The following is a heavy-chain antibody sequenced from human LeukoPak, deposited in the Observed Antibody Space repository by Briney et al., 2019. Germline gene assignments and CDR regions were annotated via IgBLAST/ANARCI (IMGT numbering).Heavy chain of an antibody. Sequence: GGSLRLSCAASGFTFSSYSMNWVRQAPGKGLEWVSSISSSSSYIYYADSVKGRFTISRDNTKNSLYLQMNSLRAEDTAVYYCASELVAGTDYWGQGTLVTVSS. CDR1: GFTFSSYS. D-gene: IGHD6-19*01. V-gene: IGHV3-21*01. J-gene: IGHJ4*02. CDR3: ASELVAGTDY. CDR2: ISSSSSYI.